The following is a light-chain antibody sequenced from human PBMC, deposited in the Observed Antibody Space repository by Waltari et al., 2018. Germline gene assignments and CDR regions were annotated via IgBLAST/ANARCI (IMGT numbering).Light chain of an antibody. CDR2: SNT. Sequence: QSALTQPPSASGTPGQTVTIFCSGGNSNIGSTVVNWYQQVSGTAPKLLIYSNTYRPSGVPDRVSGSKYGSSASLAISGIQSDDEGEYYCATWDDRLTGVIFGGGTQVTVL. J-gene: IGLJ2*01. CDR3: ATWDDRLTGVI. CDR1: NSNIGSTV. V-gene: IGLV1-44*01.